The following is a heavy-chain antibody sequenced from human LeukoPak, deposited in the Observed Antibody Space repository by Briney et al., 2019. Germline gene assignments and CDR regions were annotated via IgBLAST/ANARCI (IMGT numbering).Heavy chain of an antibody. CDR1: GFTFSSYG. V-gene: IGHV3-30*12. CDR2: MSYDGSNK. CDR3: AKDYYDSSGYYGDHFGY. J-gene: IGHJ4*02. D-gene: IGHD3-22*01. Sequence: GGSLRLSCAASGFTFSSYGMHWVRQAPGKGLEWVAVMSYDGSNKYYADSVKGRFTISRDNSKNTLYLQMNSLRAEDTAVYYCAKDYYDSSGYYGDHFGYWGQGTLVTVSS.